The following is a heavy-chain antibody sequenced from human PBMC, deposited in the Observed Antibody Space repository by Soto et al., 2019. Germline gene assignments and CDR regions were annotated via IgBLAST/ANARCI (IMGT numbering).Heavy chain of an antibody. J-gene: IGHJ4*02. CDR2: ISWNSGSI. D-gene: IGHD3-16*01. Sequence: EVQLVESGGGLVQPGRSLRLSCAASGFTFDDYAMHWVRQAPGKGLEWVSGISWNSGSIGYADSVKGRFTISRDNAKNSLYLQMNSLRAEDTALYYCAKSPKNNLREYYFDYWGQGTLVTVSS. CDR3: AKSPKNNLREYYFDY. V-gene: IGHV3-9*01. CDR1: GFTFDDYA.